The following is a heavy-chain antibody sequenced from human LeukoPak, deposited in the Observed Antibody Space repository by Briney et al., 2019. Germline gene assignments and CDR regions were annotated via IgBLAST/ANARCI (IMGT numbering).Heavy chain of an antibody. V-gene: IGHV4-39*01. D-gene: IGHD3-22*01. CDR1: GGSISSSSYY. Sequence: SETLSLTCTVSGGSISSSSYYWGWIRQPPGKGLEWIGSIYYSGSTYYNPSLKSRVTISVDTSKNQFSLKLSSVTAADTAVYYCARWDSSGCLDYWGQGTLVTVSS. CDR2: IYYSGST. J-gene: IGHJ4*02. CDR3: ARWDSSGCLDY.